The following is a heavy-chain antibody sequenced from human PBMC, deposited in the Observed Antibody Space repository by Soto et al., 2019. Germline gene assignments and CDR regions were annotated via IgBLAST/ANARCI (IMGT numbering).Heavy chain of an antibody. J-gene: IGHJ6*02. CDR2: ISGSGNRT. V-gene: IGHV3-23*01. Sequence: VGSLRLSCAASGFTFSSYAMSWVRQAPGKGLEWVSAISGSGNRTFHADSVKGRFTISRDNAKNALYLQMNSLRVEDTAVYYCAKEVTSGSYSHYYYGLDVWGQGTMVTVSS. CDR1: GFTFSSYA. D-gene: IGHD1-26*01. CDR3: AKEVTSGSYSHYYYGLDV.